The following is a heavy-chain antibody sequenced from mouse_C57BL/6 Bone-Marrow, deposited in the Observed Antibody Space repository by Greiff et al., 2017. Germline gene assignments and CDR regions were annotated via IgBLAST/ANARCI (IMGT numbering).Heavy chain of an antibody. J-gene: IGHJ3*01. Sequence: VQLQQSGGGLVKPGGSLKLSCAASGFTFSSYAMSWVRQTPEKRLEWVATISDGGSYTYYPDNVKGRFTISRDNAKNNLYLQMSHLKSEDTSMYYGARYYYGSMFAYGGQGTLVTVSA. V-gene: IGHV5-4*01. CDR3: ARYYYGSMFAY. CDR1: GFTFSSYA. CDR2: ISDGGSYT. D-gene: IGHD1-1*01.